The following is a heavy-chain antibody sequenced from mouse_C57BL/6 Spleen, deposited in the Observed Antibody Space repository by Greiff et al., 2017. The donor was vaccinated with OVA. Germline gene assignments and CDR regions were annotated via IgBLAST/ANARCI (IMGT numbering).Heavy chain of an antibody. V-gene: IGHV1-26*01. J-gene: IGHJ2*01. CDR1: GYTFTDYY. CDR3: ARRSDYDGYYSYYFDY. D-gene: IGHD2-3*01. Sequence: VQLQQSGPELVKPGASVKISCKASGYTFTDYYMNWVKQSHGKSLEWIGDINPNNGGTSYNQKFKGKATLTVDKSSSTAYMELRSLTSEDSAVYYCARRSDYDGYYSYYFDYWGQGTTLTVSS. CDR2: INPNNGGT.